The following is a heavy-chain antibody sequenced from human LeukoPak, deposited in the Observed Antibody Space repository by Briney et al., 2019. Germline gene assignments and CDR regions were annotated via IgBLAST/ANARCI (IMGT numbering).Heavy chain of an antibody. CDR2: INSDGSST. V-gene: IGHV3-74*01. Sequence: GGSLRLSCAASGFTFSSYWMHWVRQAPGEGLVWVSRINSDGSSTAYADSVKGRFTISRDNAKNTLYLQMNSLSAEDTAVYYCASRGSSSSSLNFQHWGQGTLVIVSS. D-gene: IGHD6-13*01. J-gene: IGHJ1*01. CDR3: ASRGSSSSSLNFQH. CDR1: GFTFSSYW.